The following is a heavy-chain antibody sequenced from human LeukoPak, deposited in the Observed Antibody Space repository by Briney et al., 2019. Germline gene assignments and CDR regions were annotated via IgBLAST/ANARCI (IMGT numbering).Heavy chain of an antibody. CDR2: IYHSGST. V-gene: IGHV4-4*02. CDR3: AGEDYYDSSRAFDI. D-gene: IGHD3-22*01. Sequence: SETLSLTCAVSGGSISSSNWWSWVHQPPGKGLEWIGEIYHSGSTNYNPSLKSRVTISVDKSKNQFSLKLSSVTAADTAVYYCAGEDYYDSSRAFDIWGQGTMVTVSS. J-gene: IGHJ3*02. CDR1: GGSISSSNW.